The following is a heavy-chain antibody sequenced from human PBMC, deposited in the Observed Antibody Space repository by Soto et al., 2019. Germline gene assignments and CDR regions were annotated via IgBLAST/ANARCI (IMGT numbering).Heavy chain of an antibody. CDR2: IGTGGDT. J-gene: IGHJ5*02. D-gene: IGHD6-6*01. CDR1: GFTFSSYD. V-gene: IGHV3-13*04. Sequence: EVQLVESGGGLVQPGGSLRLSCAASGFTFSSYDIHWVRQATGKGLEWVSGIGTGGDTYYAGSVKGRFTISRENAKNSLYLQMNNLRAGDTAVYYCARGALGFDPWGQGTLVAVSS. CDR3: ARGALGFDP.